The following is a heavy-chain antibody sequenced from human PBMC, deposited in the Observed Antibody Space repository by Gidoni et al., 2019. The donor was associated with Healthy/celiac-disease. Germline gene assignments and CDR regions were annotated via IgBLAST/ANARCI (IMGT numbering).Heavy chain of an antibody. CDR3: ARVGSPYGATMSYYFDY. V-gene: IGHV1-69*01. Sequence: QVQLVQSGAEVKKPGSSVKVSCKASGGTFSSYAISWVRQAPGQGLEWMGGSIPIFGTANYAQKFQGRVTITADESTSTAYMELSSLRSEDTAVYYCARVGSPYGATMSYYFDYWGQGTLVTVSS. CDR1: GGTFSSYA. J-gene: IGHJ4*02. D-gene: IGHD5-12*01. CDR2: SIPIFGTA.